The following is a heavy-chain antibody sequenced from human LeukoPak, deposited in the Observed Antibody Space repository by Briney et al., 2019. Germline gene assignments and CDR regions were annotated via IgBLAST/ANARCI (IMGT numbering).Heavy chain of an antibody. V-gene: IGHV4-39*01. D-gene: IGHD6-19*01. CDR3: ARNADVAVASVKFDY. J-gene: IGHJ4*02. CDR2: VYSGGST. Sequence: SETLSLTCTVSGGSISSSSYYWGWIPQPPGKGLEWIGSVYSGGSTYYKPSLKSRVTISVDTSKNQFSLKLSSVTAADTAVYYCARNADVAVASVKFDYWGQGTLVTVSS. CDR1: GGSISSSSYY.